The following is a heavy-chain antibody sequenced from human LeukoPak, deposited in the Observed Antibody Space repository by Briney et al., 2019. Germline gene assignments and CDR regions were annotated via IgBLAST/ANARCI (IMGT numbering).Heavy chain of an antibody. CDR3: ARVAYYYYYMDV. CDR1: GGSISSYY. Sequence: PSETLSLTCTVSGGSISSYYWSWIRQPPGKGLEWIGYIYYNGSTNYNPSLKSRVTISVDTSKNQFSLKLSSVTAADTAVYYCARVAYYYYYMDVWGKGTTVIVSS. J-gene: IGHJ6*03. CDR2: IYYNGST. V-gene: IGHV4-59*01.